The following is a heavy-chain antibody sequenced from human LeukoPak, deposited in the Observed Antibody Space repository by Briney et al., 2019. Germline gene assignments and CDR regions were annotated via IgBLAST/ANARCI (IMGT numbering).Heavy chain of an antibody. CDR2: IYYSGST. V-gene: IGHV4-30-4*01. D-gene: IGHD2-2*01. CDR1: GGSISSGDYY. Sequence: PSQTLSLTCTVSGGSISSGDYYWSWIRQPPGKGLEWIGYIYYSGSTYYNPSLKSRVTISVDTSKNQFSLKLSSVTAAGTAVYYCARYCSSTSCSPGIYYFDYWGQGTLVTVSS. J-gene: IGHJ4*02. CDR3: ARYCSSTSCSPGIYYFDY.